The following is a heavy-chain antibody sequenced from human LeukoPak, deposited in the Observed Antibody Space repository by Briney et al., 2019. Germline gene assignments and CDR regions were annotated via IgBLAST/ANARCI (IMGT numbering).Heavy chain of an antibody. CDR1: GFTFDDYA. CDR2: ISWNSGSI. J-gene: IGHJ4*02. D-gene: IGHD6-13*01. CDR3: AKEEYSSSGDY. Sequence: GGSLRLSCAASGFTFDDYAMHWVRHAPGKGLEWDSGISWNSGSIGYADSVKGRFTISRDNAKNSLYLQMNSLRAEDTALYYCAKEEYSSSGDYWGQGTLVTDSS. V-gene: IGHV3-9*01.